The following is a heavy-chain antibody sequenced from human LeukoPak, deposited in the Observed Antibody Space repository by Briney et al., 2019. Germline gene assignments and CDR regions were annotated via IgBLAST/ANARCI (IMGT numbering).Heavy chain of an antibody. D-gene: IGHD3-22*01. CDR2: IYYNGST. V-gene: IGHV4-31*03. J-gene: IGHJ4*02. CDR3: ARDRAGSSGYYYFDY. CDR1: GGSISSGGYY. Sequence: SETLSLTCTVSGGSISSGGYYWSWIRQHPGKGLEWIGYIYYNGSTYYNPSPKSRVTISVDTSKNQFALKLSSVTAADTAVYYCARDRAGSSGYYYFDYWGQGTLVTVSS.